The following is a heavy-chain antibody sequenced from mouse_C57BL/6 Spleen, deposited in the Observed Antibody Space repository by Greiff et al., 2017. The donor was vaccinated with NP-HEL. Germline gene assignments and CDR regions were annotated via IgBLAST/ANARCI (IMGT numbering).Heavy chain of an antibody. Sequence: EVNVVESGGGLVQPKGSLKLSCAASGFSFNTYAMNWVRQAPGKGLEWVARIRSKSNNYATYYADSVKDRFTISRDDSESMLYLQMNNLKTEDTAMYYCVRQGYGSSYENYFDYWGQGTTLTVSS. CDR2: IRSKSNNYAT. J-gene: IGHJ2*01. CDR1: GFSFNTYA. D-gene: IGHD1-1*01. CDR3: VRQGYGSSYENYFDY. V-gene: IGHV10-1*01.